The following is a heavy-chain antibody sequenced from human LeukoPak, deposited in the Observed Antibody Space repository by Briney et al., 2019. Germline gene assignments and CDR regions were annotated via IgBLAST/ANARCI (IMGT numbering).Heavy chain of an antibody. CDR3: ARVPYDFWSGYTKNWFDP. D-gene: IGHD3-3*01. Sequence: SETLSLTCAVYGGSFSGYYWSWIRQPPGKGLEWIGVINHSGSTNYNPSLKSRVTISVDTSKNQFSLKLSSVTAADTAVYYCARVPYDFWSGYTKNWFDPWGQGTLVTVSS. CDR1: GGSFSGYY. CDR2: INHSGST. J-gene: IGHJ5*02. V-gene: IGHV4-34*01.